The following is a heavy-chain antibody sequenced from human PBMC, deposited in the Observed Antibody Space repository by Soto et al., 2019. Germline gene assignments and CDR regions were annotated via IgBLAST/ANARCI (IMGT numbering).Heavy chain of an antibody. V-gene: IGHV3-30*18. CDR3: SKAMIGSYVSKAFDV. Sequence: LRRSCAASGFSFSRYGIHWVRQAPGKGLEWVAVISYDESTTFYADAVKGRFTISRDNSKNTLFLQMNSLRPEDTAVYYCSKAMIGSYVSKAFDVWGQGTMVAVSS. CDR1: GFSFSRYG. D-gene: IGHD3-22*01. CDR2: ISYDESTT. J-gene: IGHJ3*01.